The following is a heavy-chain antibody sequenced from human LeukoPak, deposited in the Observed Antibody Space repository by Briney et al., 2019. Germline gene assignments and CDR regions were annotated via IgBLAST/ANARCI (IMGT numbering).Heavy chain of an antibody. Sequence: SETLSLTCTVSGGSISSYYWSWIRQPPGKGLEWIGYIYYSGSTNYNPSLKSRVTISVDTSKNQFSLKLSSVTAADTAVYYCARGRKFGGVIVKFDYWGQGTLVTVSS. CDR1: GGSISSYY. V-gene: IGHV4-59*12. CDR3: ARGRKFGGVIVKFDY. D-gene: IGHD3-16*02. CDR2: IYYSGST. J-gene: IGHJ4*02.